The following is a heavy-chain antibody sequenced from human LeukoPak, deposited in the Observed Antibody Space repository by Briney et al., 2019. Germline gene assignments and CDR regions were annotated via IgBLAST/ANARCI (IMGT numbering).Heavy chain of an antibody. J-gene: IGHJ4*02. V-gene: IGHV1-18*01. CDR2: ISAYTGNT. CDR1: GYTFASYG. D-gene: IGHD5/OR15-5a*01. Sequence: GASVKVSCKASGYTFASYGISWVRQAPGEGLEWMGWISAYTGNTNYAQKLQDRVTMTTDTSTSTAYMELRSLRSDDTAVYYCAREVSTLFDYWGQGTLVTVSS. CDR3: AREVSTLFDY.